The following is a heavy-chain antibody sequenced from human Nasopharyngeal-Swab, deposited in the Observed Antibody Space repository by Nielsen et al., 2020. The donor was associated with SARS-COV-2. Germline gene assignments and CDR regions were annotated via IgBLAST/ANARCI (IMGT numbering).Heavy chain of an antibody. CDR3: ARGGWLRRDYYYSYYYMDV. CDR2: IIPILPIT. Sequence: AVKVSCKTSGGTFSSYGISWFRQAPGQGREWMGGIIPILPITNYAQKFQDRVTITADKSTSTAYMELSSLRSEDTAAYYCARGGWLRRDYYYSYYYMDVWGKGTTVTVS. V-gene: IGHV1-69*10. J-gene: IGHJ6*03. D-gene: IGHD5-24*01. CDR1: GGTFSSYG.